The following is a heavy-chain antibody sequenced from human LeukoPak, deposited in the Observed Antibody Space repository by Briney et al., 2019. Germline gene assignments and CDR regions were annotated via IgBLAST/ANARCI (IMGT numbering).Heavy chain of an antibody. CDR3: AREIQIDYGDSRFDY. CDR2: INHSGST. V-gene: IGHV4-34*01. J-gene: IGHJ4*02. D-gene: IGHD4-17*01. CDR1: GGSFSGYY. Sequence: SETLSLTCAVYGGSFSGYYWSWIRQPPGKGLEWIGEINHSGSTNYNPSLKSRVTISVDTSKNQFSLKLSSVTAADTAVYYCAREIQIDYGDSRFDYWGQGTLVTVSS.